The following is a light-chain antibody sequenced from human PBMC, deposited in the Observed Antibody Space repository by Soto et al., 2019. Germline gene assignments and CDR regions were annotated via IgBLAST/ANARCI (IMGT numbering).Light chain of an antibody. CDR2: DAS. CDR1: QNFSNY. CDR3: QLRTNWPSLT. J-gene: IGKJ4*02. Sequence: DIVLTQSSATLSLSPGQRATLSCRASQNFSNYVAWYQQKPGRAPRLLIYDASKRATGIPSRFSGSASGTDFTLTISSLEPEDFAIYYCQLRTNWPSLTFGGGTKVEI. V-gene: IGKV3-11*01.